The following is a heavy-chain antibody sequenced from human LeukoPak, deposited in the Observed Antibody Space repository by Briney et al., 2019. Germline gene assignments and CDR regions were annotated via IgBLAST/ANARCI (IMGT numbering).Heavy chain of an antibody. CDR2: ISWNSGSI. CDR1: GFTFDDYA. CDR3: AKDRYGGNSGYFQH. V-gene: IGHV3-9*01. J-gene: IGHJ1*01. D-gene: IGHD4-23*01. Sequence: GGSLRLSCAASGFTFDDYAMHWVRHAPGKGLEWVSGISWNSGSIGYADSVKGRFTISRDNAKNSLYLQMNSLRAEDTALYYCAKDRYGGNSGYFQHWGQGTLVTVSS.